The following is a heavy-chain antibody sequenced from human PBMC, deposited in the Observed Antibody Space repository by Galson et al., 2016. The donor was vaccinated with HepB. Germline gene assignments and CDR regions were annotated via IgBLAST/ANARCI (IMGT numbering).Heavy chain of an antibody. CDR3: ARDQIEEVQDFWSGYPLPYYYGLDV. Sequence: SETLSLTCTVSGGSVSSGSYYWNWIRQPPGKGLEWIGYIFYSGSTNYNPSLKSRVTISLDTSKNQFSLKVSSVTAADTAVYYCARDQIEEVQDFWSGYPLPYYYGLDVWGQGTTVTVSS. CDR1: GGSVSSGSYY. J-gene: IGHJ6*02. D-gene: IGHD3-3*01. V-gene: IGHV4-61*01. CDR2: IFYSGST.